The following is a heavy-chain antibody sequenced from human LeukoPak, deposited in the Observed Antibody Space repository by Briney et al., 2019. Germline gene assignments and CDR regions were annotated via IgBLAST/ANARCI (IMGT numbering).Heavy chain of an antibody. D-gene: IGHD5-18*01. Sequence: PSETLSLTCTVSGGSISSYYWSWLRQPPGKGLEWLGYIYYSGSTNYNPSLKSRVTISVDTSKNQFSLKLSSVTAADTAVYYCAREVAIGYSYGYHYFDYWGQGTLVTVSS. CDR3: AREVAIGYSYGYHYFDY. J-gene: IGHJ4*02. V-gene: IGHV4-59*01. CDR1: GGSISSYY. CDR2: IYYSGST.